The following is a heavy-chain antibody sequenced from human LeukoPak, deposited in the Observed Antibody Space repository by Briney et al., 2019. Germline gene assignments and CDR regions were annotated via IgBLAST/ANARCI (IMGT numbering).Heavy chain of an antibody. CDR1: GFTFSSYA. Sequence: GGSLRLSCAASGFTFSSYAMGWVRQAPGKGLECVSGISGSGDNTYYTDSVKGRFTISRDTSKNTLYLQMNSLRAEDTAVYYCAKVQDCSSTSCYPISYFDYWGQGTLVTVSS. CDR2: ISGSGDNT. J-gene: IGHJ4*02. CDR3: AKVQDCSSTSCYPISYFDY. D-gene: IGHD2-2*01. V-gene: IGHV3-23*01.